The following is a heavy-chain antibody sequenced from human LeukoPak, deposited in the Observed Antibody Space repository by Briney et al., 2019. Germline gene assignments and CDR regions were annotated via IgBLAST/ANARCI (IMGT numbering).Heavy chain of an antibody. CDR2: IYYSGST. CDR3: ARGTGDGYNLFDY. Sequence: SETLSLTCTVSGGSISSYYWSWIRQPPGKGLEWIGYIYYSGSTNYNPSLKSRVTISVDTSKNQFSLKLSSVTAADTAVYYCARGTGDGYNLFDYWGQGTLVTVSS. D-gene: IGHD5-24*01. J-gene: IGHJ4*02. V-gene: IGHV4-59*12. CDR1: GGSISSYY.